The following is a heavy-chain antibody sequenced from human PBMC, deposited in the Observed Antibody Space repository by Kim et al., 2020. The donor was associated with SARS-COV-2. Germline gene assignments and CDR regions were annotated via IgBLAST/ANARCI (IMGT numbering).Heavy chain of an antibody. CDR2: T. J-gene: IGHJ4*02. Sequence: TNYAKKFQGRITMTRDTSISTAYMELSRLRSDDTAVYYCARDRTVTPFDYWGQGTLVTVSS. D-gene: IGHD4-4*01. CDR3: ARDRTVTPFDY. V-gene: IGHV1-2*02.